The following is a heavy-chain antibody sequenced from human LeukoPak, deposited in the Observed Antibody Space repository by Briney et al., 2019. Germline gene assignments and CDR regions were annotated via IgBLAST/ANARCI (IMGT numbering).Heavy chain of an antibody. Sequence: GGSLRLSCAAPGFTVSSNYMSWVRQAPGKGLEWVAVIWYDGSNKYYADSVKGRFTISRDNSKNTLYLQMNSLRAEDTAVYYCARDRFSYGDTYYFDYWGQGTLVTVSS. CDR1: GFTVSSNY. CDR3: ARDRFSYGDTYYFDY. CDR2: IWYDGSNK. V-gene: IGHV3-33*08. J-gene: IGHJ4*02. D-gene: IGHD4-17*01.